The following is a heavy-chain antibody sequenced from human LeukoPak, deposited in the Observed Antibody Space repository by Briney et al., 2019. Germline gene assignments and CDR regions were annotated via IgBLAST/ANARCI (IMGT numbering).Heavy chain of an antibody. CDR2: MKQDGSEK. J-gene: IGHJ1*01. Sequence: GGSLRLSCAASGFTFSSYWMSWVRQAPGKGLEWVANMKQDGSEKYYVDSVKGRFTISRDNAKNSLYLQMNSLRAEDTAVYYCAAGSIYGDSDAEYFQHWGQGTLVTVSS. CDR1: GFTFSSYW. CDR3: AAGSIYGDSDAEYFQH. D-gene: IGHD4-17*01. V-gene: IGHV3-7*01.